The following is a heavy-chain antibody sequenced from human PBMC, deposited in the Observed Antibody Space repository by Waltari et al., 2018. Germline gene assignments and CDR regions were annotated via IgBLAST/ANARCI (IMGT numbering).Heavy chain of an antibody. Sequence: EVQLVESGGGLVKPGGSLRLSCAASGFTFRSYSMNWVRQAPGKGLEWVSSISSSSSYIYYADSVKDRFTISRDNAKNSLYLQMNSLRAEDTAVYYCARVREGRSWGYFDYWGQGTLVTVSS. CDR1: GFTFRSYS. J-gene: IGHJ4*02. V-gene: IGHV3-21*01. CDR3: ARVREGRSWGYFDY. D-gene: IGHD7-27*01. CDR2: ISSSSSYI.